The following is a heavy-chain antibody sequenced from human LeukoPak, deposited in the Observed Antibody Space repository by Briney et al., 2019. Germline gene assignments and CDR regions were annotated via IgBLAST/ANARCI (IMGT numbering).Heavy chain of an antibody. CDR1: GFTFSSYA. CDR2: ISYDGSNK. Sequence: GGSLRLSCAASGFTFSSYAMHWVRQAPGKGLEWVAVISYDGSNKYYADSVKGRFTISRDNSKNTLYLQMNSLRAEDTAVYYCARASSGWYDYWGQGTLVTVSS. J-gene: IGHJ4*02. CDR3: ARASSGWYDY. V-gene: IGHV3-30-3*01. D-gene: IGHD6-19*01.